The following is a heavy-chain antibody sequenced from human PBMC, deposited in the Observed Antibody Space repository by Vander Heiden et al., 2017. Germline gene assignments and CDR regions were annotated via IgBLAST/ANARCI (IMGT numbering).Heavy chain of an antibody. D-gene: IGHD1-26*01. CDR1: GCTFTSYA. CDR3: ARDRGTRHWYFDF. CDR2: IRDDGSNK. Sequence: QVQLLASVGGVFQPGRSLRRSFAASGCTFTSYAMHWVRQAPGKGLEWVAIIRDDGSNKYYADSVKGRFTISRDTSNNTLYLQMNNLRVEDTAVYYCARDRGTRHWYFDFWGRGTLVTVSS. J-gene: IGHJ2*01. V-gene: IGHV3-33*01.